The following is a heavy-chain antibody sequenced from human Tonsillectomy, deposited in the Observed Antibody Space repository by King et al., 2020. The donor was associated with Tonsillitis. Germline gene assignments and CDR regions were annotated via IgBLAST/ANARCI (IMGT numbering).Heavy chain of an antibody. CDR2: IYHSGST. V-gene: IGHV4-38-2*02. Sequence: VQLQESGPGLVKPSETLSLTCAVSGYYISSGYYWGWIRQPPGKGLEWIGSIYHSGSTYYNPSLKSRVTISVDTSKNQFSLKLSSVTAADTAVYYCARDILTGYHPMGAFDIWGQGTMVTVSS. D-gene: IGHD3-9*01. J-gene: IGHJ3*02. CDR3: ARDILTGYHPMGAFDI. CDR1: GYYISSGYY.